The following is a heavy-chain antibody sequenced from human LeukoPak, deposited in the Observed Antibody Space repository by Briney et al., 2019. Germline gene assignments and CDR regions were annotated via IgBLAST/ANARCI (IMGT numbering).Heavy chain of an antibody. CDR3: ANIVVVPAATRAFAFDI. CDR1: GFTFSSYA. J-gene: IGHJ3*02. CDR2: ISGSGGST. Sequence: GGSLRLSCAASGFTFSSYAMSWVRQAPGKGLEWLSAISGSGGSTYYADSVKGRFTISRDNSKNTLYLQMNSLRAEDTAVYYCANIVVVPAATRAFAFDIWGQGTMVTVSS. D-gene: IGHD2-2*01. V-gene: IGHV3-23*01.